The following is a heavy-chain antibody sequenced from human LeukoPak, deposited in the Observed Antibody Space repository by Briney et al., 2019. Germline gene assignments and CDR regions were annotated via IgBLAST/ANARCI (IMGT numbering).Heavy chain of an antibody. D-gene: IGHD3-22*01. CDR1: GGSISSYY. V-gene: IGHV4-59*12. CDR2: IYYSGST. CDR3: ARGAQYYYDSSGYPSGSDY. Sequence: SETLSLTCTVSGGSISSYYWSWIRQPPGKGLEWIGYIYYSGSTNYNPSLKSRVTISVDTSKNQFSLKLSSVTAADTAVYYCARGAQYYYDSSGYPSGSDYWGQGTLVTVSS. J-gene: IGHJ4*02.